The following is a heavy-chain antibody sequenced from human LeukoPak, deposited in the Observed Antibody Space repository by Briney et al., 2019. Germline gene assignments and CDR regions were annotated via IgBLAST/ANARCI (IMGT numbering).Heavy chain of an antibody. CDR1: GFTFSSYG. CDR3: AKVYQQWLLRIDY. J-gene: IGHJ4*02. CDR2: ISYDGSNK. V-gene: IGHV3-30*18. Sequence: GGSLRLSCAASGFTFSSYGMHWVRQAPGKGLEWVAVISYDGSNKYYADSVKGRFTIPRDNSKNTLYLQMNSLRAEDTAVYYCAKVYQQWLLRIDYWGQGTLVTVSS. D-gene: IGHD6-19*01.